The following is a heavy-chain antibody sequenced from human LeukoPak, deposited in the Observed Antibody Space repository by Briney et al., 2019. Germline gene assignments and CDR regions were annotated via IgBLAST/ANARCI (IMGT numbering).Heavy chain of an antibody. CDR2: IKQDGSEN. V-gene: IGHV3-7*03. Sequence: GGSLRLSCEGSGFTFRTYWMTSVRQAPGKGLEWVANIKQDGSENYYVDSVKGRFTISRDNAQNSLYLQMNSLRAEDTAVYYCARPRDSGWSKTLDYWGQGTLVTVSS. CDR3: ARPRDSGWSKTLDY. D-gene: IGHD6-13*01. J-gene: IGHJ4*02. CDR1: GFTFRTYW.